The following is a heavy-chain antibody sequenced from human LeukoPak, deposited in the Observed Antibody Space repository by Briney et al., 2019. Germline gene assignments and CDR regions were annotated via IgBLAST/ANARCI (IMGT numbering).Heavy chain of an antibody. CDR1: GFTFSSYG. D-gene: IGHD3-10*01. J-gene: IGHJ4*02. V-gene: IGHV3-23*01. CDR2: ISGSGGDT. CDR3: AKDVVWFGELLAPYFDY. Sequence: GGTLRLSCAASGFTFSSYGMSWVRQAPGKGLEWVSAISGSGGDTYYADSVKGRFTISRDNSKNTLYLQMNSLRAEDTAVYYCAKDVVWFGELLAPYFDYWGQGTLVTVSS.